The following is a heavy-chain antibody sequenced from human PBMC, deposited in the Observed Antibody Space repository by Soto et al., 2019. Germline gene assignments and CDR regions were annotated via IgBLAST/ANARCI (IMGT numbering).Heavy chain of an antibody. D-gene: IGHD6-13*01. CDR2: ISWKSCSI. J-gene: IGHJ4*02. V-gene: IGHV3-9*01. Sequence: EVQLVESGGGLGQPGRSLRLSCAASGFTFDDYSMHWVRQAPGKGLEWVAGISWKSCSIGYADSVKGRCTISRDNAKNSLYLQMNSLRAEDTGLYYCSKDNSEHRSSWDGLGVGLWSYFDYWVQGTLVTVSS. CDR1: GFTFDDYS. CDR3: SKDNSEHRSSWDGLGVGLWSYFDY.